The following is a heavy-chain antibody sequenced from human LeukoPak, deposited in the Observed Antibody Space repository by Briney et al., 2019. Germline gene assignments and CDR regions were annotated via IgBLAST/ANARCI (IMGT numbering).Heavy chain of an antibody. V-gene: IGHV1-18*01. D-gene: IGHD6-13*01. Sequence: ASLKVSFKASGYTFTSYGINWVRQAPGQWLEWMGWISAYNGNTNYAQKLQGRVTMTTDTSTSTAYMVLRSLRSDDTAVYYCARTAAAGPSYWGQGTLVTVSS. CDR1: GYTFTSYG. J-gene: IGHJ4*02. CDR3: ARTAAAGPSY. CDR2: ISAYNGNT.